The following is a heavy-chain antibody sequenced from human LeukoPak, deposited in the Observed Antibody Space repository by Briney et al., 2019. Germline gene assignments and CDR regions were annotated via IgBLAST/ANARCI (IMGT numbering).Heavy chain of an antibody. CDR3: ARDRMNGYRSHYYFDY. J-gene: IGHJ4*02. Sequence: PSETLSLTCTVSGGSISSYYWGWIRQPAGRGLEWIGLIDTSGNINNNPSLKSRVTMSVDTSKNQFSLKLSSVTAADTAVYYCARDRMNGYRSHYYFDYWGQGTLVTVSS. D-gene: IGHD6-13*01. CDR1: GGSISSYY. CDR2: IDTSGNI. V-gene: IGHV4-4*07.